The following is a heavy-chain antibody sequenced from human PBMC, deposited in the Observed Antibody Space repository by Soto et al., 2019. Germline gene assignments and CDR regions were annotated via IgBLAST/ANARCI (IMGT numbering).Heavy chain of an antibody. CDR1: GGSISSYY. D-gene: IGHD1-1*01. J-gene: IGHJ5*02. V-gene: IGHV4-59*01. CDR3: ARGSGTVLHCNDGEFDP. CDR2: IYYSGST. Sequence: PSETLSLTCTVSGGSISSYYWSWIRQPPGKGLEWIGYIYYSGSTNYNPSLKSRVTISVDTSKNQFSLKLSSVTAADTAVYYCARGSGTVLHCNDGEFDPWGQGTLVTVSS.